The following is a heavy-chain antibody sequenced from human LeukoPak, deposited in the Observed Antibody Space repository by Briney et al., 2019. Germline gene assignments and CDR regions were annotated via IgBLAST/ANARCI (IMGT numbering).Heavy chain of an antibody. V-gene: IGHV1-69*04. Sequence: SVKVSCKASGGTFSSYAISWVRQAPGQGLEWMGRIIPILGIANYAQKFQGRVTITADKSTSTAYMELSSLRSEDTAVYYCAREITVVAAPGAYDYWGQGTLVTVSS. J-gene: IGHJ4*02. CDR2: IIPILGIA. CDR1: GGTFSSYA. CDR3: AREITVVAAPGAYDY. D-gene: IGHD2-15*01.